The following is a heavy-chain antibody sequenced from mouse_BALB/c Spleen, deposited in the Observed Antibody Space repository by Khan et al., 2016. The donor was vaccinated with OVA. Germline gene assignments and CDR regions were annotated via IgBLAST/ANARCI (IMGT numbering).Heavy chain of an antibody. V-gene: IGHV2-6-1*01. CDR1: GFSLTNYG. J-gene: IGHJ4*01. D-gene: IGHD2-10*01. CDR3: ARQPYYHYYIMDY. CDR2: IWSDGST. Sequence: QVQLKQPGPGLVAPSQSLSITCTISGFSLTNYGVHWVRQPPGKGLEWLVVIWSDGSTAYNSALNSRLSISKDNSKSQVFLKMNSLQTDDTAMYYCARQPYYHYYIMDYWGQGTSVTVSS.